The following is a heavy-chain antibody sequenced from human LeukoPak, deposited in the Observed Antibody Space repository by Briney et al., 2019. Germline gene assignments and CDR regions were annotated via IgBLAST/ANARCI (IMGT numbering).Heavy chain of an antibody. CDR2: IHFSGGT. J-gene: IGHJ4*02. D-gene: IGHD2-2*01. V-gene: IGHV4-39*07. Sequence: SETLSLTCTFSGGSFSSGTFYWAWIRQPPGKGLEWIGSIHFSGGTYYNPSLKSRVTISVDTSKNQFSLKLSSVTAADTAVYYCARGFLSSTSRGALDYWGQGTLVTVSS. CDR1: GGSFSSGTFY. CDR3: ARGFLSSTSRGALDY.